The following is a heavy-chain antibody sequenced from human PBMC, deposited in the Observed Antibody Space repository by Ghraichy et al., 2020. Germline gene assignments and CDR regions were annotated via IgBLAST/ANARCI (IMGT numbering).Heavy chain of an antibody. CDR2: ISSSSSYI. D-gene: IGHD3-10*01. J-gene: IGHJ4*02. Sequence: GSVKVSCAASGFTFSSYYMNWVRQAPGKGLEWVSSISSSSSYINYADSVKGRFTISRDNAKNSLYLQMNSLRAEDTAVYYCARVSYLGSGEYYFDYWGQGSLVTVSS. CDR1: GFTFSSYY. V-gene: IGHV3-21*01. CDR3: ARVSYLGSGEYYFDY.